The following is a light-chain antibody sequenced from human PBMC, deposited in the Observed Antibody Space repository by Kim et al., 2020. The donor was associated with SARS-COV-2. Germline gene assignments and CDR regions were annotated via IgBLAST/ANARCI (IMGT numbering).Light chain of an antibody. J-gene: IGKJ1*01. CDR3: QQSNDRPPWT. Sequence: SPGERDTLTCTASQTISDKLVWYQQKHGQAHSLRIYIATTRTTGVPARFIGSGCETELTFTISSLKSEDLAVYFCQQSNDRPPWTFGQGTKVDIK. CDR2: IAT. CDR1: QTISDK. V-gene: IGKV3-15*01.